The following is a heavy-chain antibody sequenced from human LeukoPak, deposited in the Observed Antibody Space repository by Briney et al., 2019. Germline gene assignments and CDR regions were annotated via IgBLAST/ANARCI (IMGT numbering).Heavy chain of an antibody. V-gene: IGHV3-23*01. J-gene: IGHJ4*02. CDR2: ISGSGGST. CDR1: GFTFSSYA. D-gene: IGHD3-10*01. CDR3: ARGDYGSGSQTLNDNFDY. Sequence: PGGSLRLSCAASGFTFSSYAMSWVRQAPGKGLEWVSAISGSGGSTYYADSVKGRFTISRDNSKNSLYLQMNSLRAEDTAVYYCARGDYGSGSQTLNDNFDYWGQGTLVTVSS.